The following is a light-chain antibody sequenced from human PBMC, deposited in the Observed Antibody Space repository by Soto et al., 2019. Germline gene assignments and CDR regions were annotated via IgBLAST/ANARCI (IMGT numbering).Light chain of an antibody. Sequence: QSVLTQPPSMSGAPGQRVTISCTGSSSNIGAGYDVHWYHHLPGTAPQLLMYGNTNRPSGVPDRFSGSKSGTSASLAITGLQAEDEADYCCQSHDSSLNSWVFGGGTKVTVL. CDR3: QSHDSSLNSWV. CDR2: GNT. J-gene: IGLJ3*02. CDR1: SSNIGAGYD. V-gene: IGLV1-40*01.